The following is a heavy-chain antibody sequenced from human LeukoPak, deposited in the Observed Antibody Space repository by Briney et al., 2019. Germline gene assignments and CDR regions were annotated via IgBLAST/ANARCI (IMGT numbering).Heavy chain of an antibody. CDR2: IHSGGNT. CDR1: GFSVSSNY. Sequence: GGSLRLSCAASGFSVSSNYMSWVRQVPGTGLEWLSIIHSGGNTYYADSVKGRFTISRDNSQNTLFLQMNGLRVEDTAVYSCARVSLSSRDYFDFWGQGTLVTVSS. CDR3: ARVSLSSRDYFDF. J-gene: IGHJ4*02. D-gene: IGHD6-19*01. V-gene: IGHV3-53*01.